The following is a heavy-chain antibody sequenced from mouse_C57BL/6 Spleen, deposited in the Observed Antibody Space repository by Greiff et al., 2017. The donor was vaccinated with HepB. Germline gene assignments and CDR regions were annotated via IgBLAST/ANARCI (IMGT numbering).Heavy chain of an antibody. V-gene: IGHV1-69*01. Sequence: QVQLQQPGAELVMPGASVKLSCKASGYTFTSYWMHWVKQRPGQGLEWIGEIDPSDSYTNYNQKFKGKSTLTVDKSSSTAYMQLSSLTSEDSAVYYCARRITTVVRAMDYWGQGTSVTVSS. CDR2: IDPSDSYT. J-gene: IGHJ4*01. D-gene: IGHD1-1*01. CDR3: ARRITTVVRAMDY. CDR1: GYTFTSYW.